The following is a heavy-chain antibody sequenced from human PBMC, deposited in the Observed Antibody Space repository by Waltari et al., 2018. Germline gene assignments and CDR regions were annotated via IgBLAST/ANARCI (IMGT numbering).Heavy chain of an antibody. Sequence: EVQLVESGGGLVQPGGSLRLSCAASGFTFSSYWMSWVRQAPGKGLEWVANIKQDGSEKYYGDSVKGRFTISRDNAKNSLYLQMNSLRAEDTAVYYCARIDCSSTSCYAGYAFDIWGQGTMVTVSS. CDR3: ARIDCSSTSCYAGYAFDI. J-gene: IGHJ3*02. CDR2: IKQDGSEK. D-gene: IGHD2-2*01. V-gene: IGHV3-7*01. CDR1: GFTFSSYW.